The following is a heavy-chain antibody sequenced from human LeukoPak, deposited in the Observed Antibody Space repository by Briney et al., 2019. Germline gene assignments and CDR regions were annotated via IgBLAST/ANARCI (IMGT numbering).Heavy chain of an antibody. V-gene: IGHV1-2*02. CDR1: GYTFSGYF. CDR3: ARALGDGYNYPNYFDY. D-gene: IGHD5-24*01. CDR2: TKPNSGDT. J-gene: IGHJ4*02. Sequence: ASVKVSCKTSGYTFSGYFMHWVRQAPGQGLEWMGWTKPNSGDTNYAQKFQGRVTMTRDTSINTAYMELSRLRSDDTAVYYCARALGDGYNYPNYFDYWGQGTLVTVSS.